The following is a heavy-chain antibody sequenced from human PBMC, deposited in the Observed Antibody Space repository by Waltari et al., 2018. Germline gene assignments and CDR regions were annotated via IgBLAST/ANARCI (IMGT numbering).Heavy chain of an antibody. CDR1: GYSISSGYY. CDR3: AVVAAAGSGVDY. D-gene: IGHD6-13*01. CDR2: IYHSWST. Sequence: QVQLQESGPGLVKPSETLSLTCAVSGYSISSGYYWGWIRQPPGKGLEWIGSIYHSWSTYYNPSLKSRVTISVDTSKNQFSLKLSSVTAADTAVYYCAVVAAAGSGVDYWGQGTLVTVSS. V-gene: IGHV4-38-2*01. J-gene: IGHJ4*02.